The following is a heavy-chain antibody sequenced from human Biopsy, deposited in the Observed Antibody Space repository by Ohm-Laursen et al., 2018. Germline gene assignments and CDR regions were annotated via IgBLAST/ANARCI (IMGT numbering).Heavy chain of an antibody. D-gene: IGHD3-22*01. J-gene: IGHJ5*02. CDR3: ARDYDTSGYYYVS. V-gene: IGHV4-39*01. Sequence: GTLSLTWTVSGGSISNNNYYWGWIRQPPGKGLEWIGSIFYRGSTHYKPSLKSRVNISVDTSKNEFSLKLNSVTAADTAVYYCARDYDTSGYYYVSWGQGTLVTVSS. CDR2: IFYRGST. CDR1: GGSISNNNYY.